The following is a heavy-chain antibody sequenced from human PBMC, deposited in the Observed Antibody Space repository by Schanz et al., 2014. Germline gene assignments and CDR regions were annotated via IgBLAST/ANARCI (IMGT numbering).Heavy chain of an antibody. V-gene: IGHV3-21*01. D-gene: IGHD6-13*01. J-gene: IGHJ4*01. CDR3: AREQIMAAAGLVDY. Sequence: EVQLVESGGGLVKPGGSLRLSCAASGFTFSSYSMNWVRQAPGKGLEWVSSISSSSSYIYYADSVKGRFTISRDNAKNSLYLQVNSLRAEDTAVYYCAREQIMAAAGLVDYWGHGTLVTVSS. CDR1: GFTFSSYS. CDR2: ISSSSSYI.